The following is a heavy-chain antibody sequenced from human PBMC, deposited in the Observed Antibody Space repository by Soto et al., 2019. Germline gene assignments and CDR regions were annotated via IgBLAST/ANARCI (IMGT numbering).Heavy chain of an antibody. CDR1: GGIYSSYP. V-gene: IGHV1-69*06. J-gene: IGHJ5*02. D-gene: IGHD6-19*01. Sequence: QVQLVQSGAEVKKPGSSVKVSCEASGGIYSSYPITWVRQVPGQGLEWIGTIIPVFGTANYAQNFRGRVTITAGKSSIAAYMELSILTSEDTAIYYCARDPSRGSGWSPGGSWGQGTLVTVSS. CDR2: IIPVFGTA. CDR3: ARDPSRGSGWSPGGS.